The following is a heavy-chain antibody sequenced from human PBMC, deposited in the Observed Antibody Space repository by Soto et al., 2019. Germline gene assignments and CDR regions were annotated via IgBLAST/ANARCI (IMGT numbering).Heavy chain of an antibody. V-gene: IGHV4-59*08. CDR1: GGSMISYY. CDR3: VGGYPWVGFDY. Sequence: SETLSLTCTVSGGSMISYYWSWIRQPPGRGLEWIGFIYYAGSTKYNPSLNSRVTISVDTSKNQFSLTVTSVTAADTAVYYCVGGYPWVGFDYWGQGTLVTVSS. J-gene: IGHJ4*02. D-gene: IGHD2-15*01. CDR2: IYYAGST.